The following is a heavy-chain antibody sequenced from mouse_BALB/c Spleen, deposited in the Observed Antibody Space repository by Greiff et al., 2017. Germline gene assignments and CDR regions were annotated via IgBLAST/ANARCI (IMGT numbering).Heavy chain of an antibody. V-gene: IGHV3-2*02. Sequence: DVKLVESGPGLVKPSQSLSLTCTVTGYSITSDYAWNWIRQFPGNKLEWMGYISYSGSTSYNPSLKSRFSITRDTSKNQFFLQLNSVTTEDTATYYCARRDYGYDYWGQGTTLTVSS. CDR3: ARRDYGYDY. J-gene: IGHJ2*01. D-gene: IGHD1-2*01. CDR2: ISYSGST. CDR1: GYSITSDYA.